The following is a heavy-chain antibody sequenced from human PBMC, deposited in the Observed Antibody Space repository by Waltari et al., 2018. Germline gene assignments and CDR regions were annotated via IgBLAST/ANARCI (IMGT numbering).Heavy chain of an antibody. CDR2: NYYSRRT. Sequence: QVQLQESGPGLVKPSETLSLTCTVSGGSISSYYWSWIRQPPGKGLQWIGYNYYSRRTKYNSSLKRGDTTTVDTSKNQFSLQLSSVTAADTTVYYWAGDTPGAPGLDAFDIWCQGTMVTVSS. V-gene: IGHV4-59*01. CDR1: GGSISSYY. D-gene: IGHD3-10*01. CDR3: AGDTPGAPGLDAFDI. J-gene: IGHJ3*02.